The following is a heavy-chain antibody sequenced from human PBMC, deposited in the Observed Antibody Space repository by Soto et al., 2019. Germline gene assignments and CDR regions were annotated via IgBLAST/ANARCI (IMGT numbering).Heavy chain of an antibody. CDR3: ARDPPATRHGMDV. CDR2: IYSGGST. Sequence: GGSLRPSGAASVFTVSSNYMRWVRQAPGKGLEWVSVIYSGGSTYYADSVRGRFTISRDNSKNTLYLQMKSLRAEDTAVYYCARDPPATRHGMDVWGQGTTVTVSS. V-gene: IGHV3-53*01. J-gene: IGHJ6*02. CDR1: VFTVSSNY.